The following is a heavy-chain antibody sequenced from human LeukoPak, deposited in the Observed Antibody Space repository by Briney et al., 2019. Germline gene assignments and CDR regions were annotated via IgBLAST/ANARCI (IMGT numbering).Heavy chain of an antibody. V-gene: IGHV1-8*01. CDR1: GYTFTSYD. Sequence: ASVKVSCKASGYTFTSYDINWVRQATGQGLEWMGWMNPNSGNTGYAQKFQGRVTMTRNTSISTAYMELSSLRSEDTAVYYCARGRTTYYYGSGGYSPDYWGQGTLVTVSS. D-gene: IGHD3-10*01. CDR3: ARGRTTYYYGSGGYSPDY. CDR2: MNPNSGNT. J-gene: IGHJ4*02.